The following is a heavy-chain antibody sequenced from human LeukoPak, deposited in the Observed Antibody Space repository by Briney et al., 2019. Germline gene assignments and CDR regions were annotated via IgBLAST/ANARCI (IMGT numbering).Heavy chain of an antibody. D-gene: IGHD6-13*01. CDR3: ASSSWSSGYFHY. Sequence: GGSLRLSCAASGFTVSDNYMSWVRQAPGKGLEWVSVFYSGGSTRYEDSVKGRFTISRDNSKNTLYLQLNSLRAEDTAVYFCASSSWSSGYFHYWGQGTLVTVSS. V-gene: IGHV3-66*01. CDR1: GFTVSDNY. J-gene: IGHJ1*01. CDR2: FYSGGST.